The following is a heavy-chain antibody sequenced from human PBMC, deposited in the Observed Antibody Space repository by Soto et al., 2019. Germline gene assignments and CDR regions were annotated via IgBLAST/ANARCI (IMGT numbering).Heavy chain of an antibody. V-gene: IGHV3-30*18. CDR2: ISYDGSDK. CDR1: GFTCSYYA. D-gene: IGHD3-16*02. Sequence: QVQLVESGGGVVQPGRSLRLSCAASGFTCSYYAMHWVRQAPGKGLEWVAVISYDGSDKYYADSVKGRFTISRDNSKKTLNLQMNSLRADDTAVYYCAKALGELSPESFDYWGQGTLITVSS. CDR3: AKALGELSPESFDY. J-gene: IGHJ4*02.